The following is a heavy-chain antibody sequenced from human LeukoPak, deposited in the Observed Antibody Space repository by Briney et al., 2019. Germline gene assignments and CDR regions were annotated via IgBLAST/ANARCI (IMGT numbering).Heavy chain of an antibody. CDR1: GGTFSSYA. CDR2: IIPIFGTA. V-gene: IGHV1-69*05. J-gene: IGHJ4*02. D-gene: IGHD5-18*01. CDR3: ARGSSDTAMAPFDY. Sequence: GASVKVSCKASGGTFSSYAISWVRQAPGQGLEWMGGIIPIFGTANYAQKFQGRVTITTDESTSTAYMELSSLRSEDTAVYYCARGSSDTAMAPFDYWGQGTLVTVSS.